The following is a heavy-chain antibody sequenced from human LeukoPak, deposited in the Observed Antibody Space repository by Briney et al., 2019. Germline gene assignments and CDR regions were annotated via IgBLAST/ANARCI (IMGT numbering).Heavy chain of an antibody. Sequence: LGNLSPPLPVSGAPISSTIYYWSWGRPPPRKGLGWVCAAYYTGGTYYNPSLNRRVTISVDTSKNQFSLKLTSVTAADTAVYFCARVGHYSNWGTQWLDPWGRGSLVTVSS. CDR2: AYYTGGT. CDR3: ARVGHYSNWGTQWLDP. J-gene: IGHJ5*02. V-gene: IGHV4-39*07. CDR1: GAPISSTIYY. D-gene: IGHD7-27*01.